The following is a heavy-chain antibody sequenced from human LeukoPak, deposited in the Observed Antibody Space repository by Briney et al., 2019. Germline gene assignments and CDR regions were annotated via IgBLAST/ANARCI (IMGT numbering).Heavy chain of an antibody. Sequence: KASETLSLTCTVSGGSISSYYRSWIRQPPGKGLEWIGYIYYSGSTNYNPSLKSRVTISVDTSKNQFSLKLSSVTAADTAVYYCARTYYDILTGYSNFDYWGQGTLVTVSS. CDR1: GGSISSYY. CDR2: IYYSGST. CDR3: ARTYYDILTGYSNFDY. D-gene: IGHD3-9*01. V-gene: IGHV4-59*08. J-gene: IGHJ4*02.